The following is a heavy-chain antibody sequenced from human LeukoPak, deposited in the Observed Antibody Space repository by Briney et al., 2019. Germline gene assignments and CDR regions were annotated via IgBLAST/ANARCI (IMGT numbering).Heavy chain of an antibody. CDR2: INHSGST. CDR3: ARVMITFGGVIVKGYYYYGMDV. D-gene: IGHD3-16*02. V-gene: IGHV4-34*01. CDR1: GGSFSGYY. J-gene: IGHJ6*02. Sequence: PSETLSLTCAVYGGSFSGYYWSWICQPPGKGLEWIGEINHSGSTNYNPSLKSRVTISVDTSKNQFSLKLSSVTAADTAVYYCARVMITFGGVIVKGYYYYGMDVWGQGTTVTVSS.